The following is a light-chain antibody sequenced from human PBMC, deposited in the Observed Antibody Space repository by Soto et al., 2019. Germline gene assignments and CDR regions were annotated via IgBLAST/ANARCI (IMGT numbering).Light chain of an antibody. Sequence: EIVMTQSPATLSVSPGERATLSCRASQSVSSNLAWYQQKPGQAPRLLIYGASTRATGIPARFSGSGSGTEFTLTISSLQSEDFAVYYCQQYNNWPRTFGQGDQGGYK. CDR3: QQYNNWPRT. CDR1: QSVSSN. V-gene: IGKV3-15*01. CDR2: GAS. J-gene: IGKJ1*01.